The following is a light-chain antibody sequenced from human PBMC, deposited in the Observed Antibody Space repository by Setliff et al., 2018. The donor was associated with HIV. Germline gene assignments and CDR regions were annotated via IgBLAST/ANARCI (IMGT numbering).Light chain of an antibody. CDR3: SSYTSSNTWI. CDR2: DVS. CDR1: SSDVGNYNY. V-gene: IGLV2-14*03. J-gene: IGLJ2*01. Sequence: QSPLAQPASVSGSPGQSITISCTGTSSDVGNYNYVSWYQQHPGKAPKLMIYDVSDRPSGVSNRFSGSKSGNTTSLTISGLQAEDEADYYCSSYTSSNTWIFGGGTKGTVL.